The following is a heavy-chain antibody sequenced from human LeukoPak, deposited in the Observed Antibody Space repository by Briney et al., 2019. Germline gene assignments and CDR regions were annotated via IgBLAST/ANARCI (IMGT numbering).Heavy chain of an antibody. J-gene: IGHJ4*02. V-gene: IGHV3-21*01. Sequence: PGGSLRLSCAASGFTFSDYYMSWVRQAPGKGLEWVSSISSSSSYIYYADSVKGRFTISRDNAKNSLYLQMNSLRAEDTAVYYCARDHLPLKYGSGSLDYWGQGTLVTVSS. CDR3: ARDHLPLKYGSGSLDY. CDR2: ISSSSSYI. CDR1: GFTFSDYY. D-gene: IGHD3-10*01.